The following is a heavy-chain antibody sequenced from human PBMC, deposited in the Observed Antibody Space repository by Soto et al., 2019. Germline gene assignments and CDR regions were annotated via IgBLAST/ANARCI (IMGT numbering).Heavy chain of an antibody. J-gene: IGHJ4*02. CDR3: ASFPVHYYDSSGYSN. V-gene: IGHV4-4*07. Sequence: LSLTCPVSGGSISRYYWSWIRQPAGKGLEWIGRIYTSGSTNYNPSLKSRVTISVDTSKNQFSLKLSSVTAADTAVYYCASFPVHYYDSSGYSNWGQGTLVTGSS. CDR2: IYTSGST. CDR1: GGSISRYY. D-gene: IGHD3-22*01.